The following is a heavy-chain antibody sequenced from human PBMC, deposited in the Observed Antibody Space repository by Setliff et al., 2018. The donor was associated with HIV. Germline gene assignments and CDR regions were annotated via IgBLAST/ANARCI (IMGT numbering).Heavy chain of an antibody. CDR1: GFTFSSYE. J-gene: IGHJ3*02. D-gene: IGHD2-15*01. CDR2: ISSSGGTI. V-gene: IGHV3-48*03. CDR3: VRDMLAVVAATYAFDI. Sequence: GGSLRLSCAASGFTFSSYEMNWVRQAPGKGLEWVSYISSSGGTIYYADAVKGRFTISRDNAENSMYLQMDSLRAEDTAVYYCVRDMLAVVAATYAFDIWGQGTVVTVSS.